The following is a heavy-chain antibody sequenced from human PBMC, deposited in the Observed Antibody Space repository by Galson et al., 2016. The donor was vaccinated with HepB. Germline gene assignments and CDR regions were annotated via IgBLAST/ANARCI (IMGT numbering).Heavy chain of an antibody. J-gene: IGHJ5*02. Sequence: SVKVSCKASGYTFTTYFMHWVRQAPGQGLEWMGFINPNGGRTTYAQRFQDRVTISRNMSTTTVYMELNSLTSEDTAVYYCARDDSTGWTQNPWGQGTLAIVSS. D-gene: IGHD6-19*01. CDR2: INPNGGRT. CDR3: ARDDSTGWTQNP. V-gene: IGHV1-46*03. CDR1: GYTFTTYF.